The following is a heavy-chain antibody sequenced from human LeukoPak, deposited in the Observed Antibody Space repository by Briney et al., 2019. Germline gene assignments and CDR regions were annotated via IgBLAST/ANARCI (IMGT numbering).Heavy chain of an antibody. CDR1: GDSVSSNSAA. J-gene: IGHJ3*01. Sequence: SQTLSLTCAISGDSVSSNSAACNWIRQSPSRGLEWLGRTYYGSKWNNDYAVSVKSRISINPDTSKNQFSLQLNSVTPEDTAVYYCARGLLRHGFDLWGQGTLVTVSS. CDR3: ARGLLRHGFDL. V-gene: IGHV6-1*01. D-gene: IGHD2/OR15-2a*01. CDR2: TYYGSKWNN.